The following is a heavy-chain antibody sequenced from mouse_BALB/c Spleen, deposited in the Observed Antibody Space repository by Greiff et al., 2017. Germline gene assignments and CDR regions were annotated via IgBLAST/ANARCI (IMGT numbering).Heavy chain of an antibody. D-gene: IGHD1-1*01. Sequence: VQRVESGPGLVAPSQSLSITCTVSGFSLTGYGVNWVRQPPGKGLEWLGMIWGDGSTDYNSALKSRLSISKDNSKSQVFLKMNSLQTDDTARYYCARDGGSSPYYAMDYWGQGTSVTVSS. CDR3: ARDGGSSPYYAMDY. CDR1: GFSLTGYG. V-gene: IGHV2-6-7*01. J-gene: IGHJ4*01. CDR2: IWGDGST.